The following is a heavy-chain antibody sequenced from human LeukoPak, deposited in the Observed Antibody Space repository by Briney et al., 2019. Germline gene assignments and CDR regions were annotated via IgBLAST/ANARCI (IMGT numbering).Heavy chain of an antibody. J-gene: IGHJ5*02. CDR3: ARDLGLPYCSGGSCYSNWFDP. Sequence: SETLSLTCTVSGGSISSYYWSWIRQPPGKGLEWIGYIYYSGSTNYNPSLKSRVTISVDTSKNQFSLKLSSVTAADTAVYYCARDLGLPYCSGGSCYSNWFDPWGQGTLVTVSS. CDR1: GGSISSYY. CDR2: IYYSGST. D-gene: IGHD2-15*01. V-gene: IGHV4-59*01.